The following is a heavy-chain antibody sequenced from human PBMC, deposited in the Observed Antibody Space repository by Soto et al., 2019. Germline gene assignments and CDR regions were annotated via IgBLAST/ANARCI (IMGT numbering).Heavy chain of an antibody. Sequence: SQTLSLTCAISGDSFSSNSAAWNWIRQSPSRGLEWLGRTYYRSKWYNDYAVSVKSRITINPDTSTNQFSLQLNSVTPEDTAVYYCARVGFQAARRYYYYGMDVWGQGTTVTVSS. D-gene: IGHD6-6*01. CDR2: TYYRSKWYN. CDR1: GDSFSSNSAA. J-gene: IGHJ6*02. CDR3: ARVGFQAARRYYYYGMDV. V-gene: IGHV6-1*01.